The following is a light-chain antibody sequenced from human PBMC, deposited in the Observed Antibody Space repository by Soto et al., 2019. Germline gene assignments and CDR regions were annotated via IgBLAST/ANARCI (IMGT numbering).Light chain of an antibody. CDR3: SSHTNYNPGV. Sequence: QSALTQPASVSGSPGQSITISCTGTRSDVGGYNFVSWYQQHPGKVPKLIIDEVSNRPSGVSNRFSGFNSGNTSSLTISGLQAEDEADYYCSSHTNYNPGVFGPGTKLTVL. V-gene: IGLV2-14*01. CDR1: RSDVGGYNF. CDR2: EVS. J-gene: IGLJ1*01.